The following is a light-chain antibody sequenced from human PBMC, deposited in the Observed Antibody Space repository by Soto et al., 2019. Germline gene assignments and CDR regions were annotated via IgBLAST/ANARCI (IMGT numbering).Light chain of an antibody. CDR2: GNS. Sequence: QSVLTQPPSVSGAPGQRGTISCTGSSSNIGAGYDVHWYQQLPGTAPKLLIAGNSNRPSGVPDRFSGSKSGTSASLAITGLQAEDEADYYCQSYDSSLSGSVFGGETKLTAL. V-gene: IGLV1-40*01. CDR1: SSNIGAGYD. J-gene: IGLJ2*01. CDR3: QSYDSSLSGSV.